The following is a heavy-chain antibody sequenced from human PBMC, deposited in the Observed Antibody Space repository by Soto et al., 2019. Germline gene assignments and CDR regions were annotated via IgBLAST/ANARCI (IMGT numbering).Heavy chain of an antibody. Sequence: GGSLRLSCAASGFTFSSYSMNWVRQAPGRGLEWVAVISYDGRNKYYADSVKGRFTISRDNSKNTLYLQVNSLRADDTAVYYCARNGSGNYYHFDYWGQGTLVTVSS. V-gene: IGHV3-30*03. CDR2: ISYDGRNK. CDR3: ARNGSGNYYHFDY. J-gene: IGHJ4*02. CDR1: GFTFSSYS. D-gene: IGHD3-10*01.